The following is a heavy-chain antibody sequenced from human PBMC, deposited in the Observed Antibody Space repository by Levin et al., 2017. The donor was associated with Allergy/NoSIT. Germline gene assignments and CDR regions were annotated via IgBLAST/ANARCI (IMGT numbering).Heavy chain of an antibody. D-gene: IGHD1-26*01. Sequence: GGSLRLSCAASGFTFDDYAMHWVRQAPGKGLEWVSGISWNSGSIGYADSVKGRFTISRDTAKNSLYLQMNSLRAEDTALYYCAKGHSGSYYWYFDRWGRGTLVTVSS. V-gene: IGHV3-9*01. CDR1: GFTFDDYA. CDR3: AKGHSGSYYWYFDR. J-gene: IGHJ2*01. CDR2: ISWNSGSI.